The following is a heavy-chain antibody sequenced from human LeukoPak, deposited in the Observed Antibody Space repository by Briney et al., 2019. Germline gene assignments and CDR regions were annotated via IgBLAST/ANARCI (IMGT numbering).Heavy chain of an antibody. J-gene: IGHJ4*02. CDR3: AKDSSFDY. V-gene: IGHV3-30*18. CDR1: GFTFSSYG. Sequence: PGGSLRLSCAASGFTFSSYGMHWVRQAPGKGLEWVAVISYDGSNKYYAGSVKGRFTISRDNSKNTLYLQMNSLRAEDTAVYYCAKDSSFDYWGQGTLVTVSS. CDR2: ISYDGSNK.